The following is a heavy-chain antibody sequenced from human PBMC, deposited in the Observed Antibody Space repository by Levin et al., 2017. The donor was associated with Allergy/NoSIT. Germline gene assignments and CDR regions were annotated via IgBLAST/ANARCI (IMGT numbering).Heavy chain of an antibody. Sequence: GESLKISCAASGFTFSDYAMSWVRQAPGKGLEWVSVVSNSGGSTDYADSVKGRFTISRDNSKNTLYLQMNSLRAEDTALYYCATRRPPAGGHKYYFDYWGQGTLVTVSS. J-gene: IGHJ4*02. CDR3: ATRRPPAGGHKYYFDY. V-gene: IGHV3-23*01. CDR2: VSNSGGST. CDR1: GFTFSDYA. D-gene: IGHD1-14*01.